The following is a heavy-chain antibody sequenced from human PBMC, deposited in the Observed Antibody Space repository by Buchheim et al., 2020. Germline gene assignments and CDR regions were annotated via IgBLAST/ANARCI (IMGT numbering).Heavy chain of an antibody. V-gene: IGHV3-33*01. CDR3: ARADCGGDCYSDY. D-gene: IGHD2-21*02. Sequence: QVQLVESGGGVVQPGTSLRLSCAASGFTFSTYGMHWVRQAPGKGLDWVAVIWYDGSKKYYADSVKGRFTVSRDNSKNTLYLQMNSLRAEDTAVYYCARADCGGDCYSDYWGQGTL. CDR2: IWYDGSKK. J-gene: IGHJ4*02. CDR1: GFTFSTYG.